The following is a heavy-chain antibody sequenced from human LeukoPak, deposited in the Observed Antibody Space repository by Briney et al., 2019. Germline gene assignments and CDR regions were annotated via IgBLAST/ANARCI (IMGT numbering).Heavy chain of an antibody. Sequence: GGSLRLSCAASGFTFSSYGIHWVRQAPGKGLEWVAVIWYDGSNKYYADFVKGRFTISRDNSKNTLYLQMNSLRAEDTAVYYCARLDVGATDFDYWGQGTLVTVSS. CDR3: ARLDVGATDFDY. J-gene: IGHJ4*02. V-gene: IGHV3-33*01. D-gene: IGHD1-26*01. CDR2: IWYDGSNK. CDR1: GFTFSSYG.